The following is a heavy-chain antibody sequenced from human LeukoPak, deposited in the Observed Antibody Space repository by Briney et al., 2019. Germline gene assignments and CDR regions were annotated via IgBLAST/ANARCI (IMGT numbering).Heavy chain of an antibody. V-gene: IGHV1-58*02. CDR3: AADGLGIVAAAGVL. Sequence: ASVKVSCKASGFTFTSSAMQWVRQARGQRLEWIGWIVVGSGNTNYAQKFQERVTITRDMSTSTAYMELSSLRSEDTAVYYCAADGLGIVAAAGVLWGQGTLVTVSS. D-gene: IGHD6-13*01. CDR1: GFTFTSSA. J-gene: IGHJ4*02. CDR2: IVVGSGNT.